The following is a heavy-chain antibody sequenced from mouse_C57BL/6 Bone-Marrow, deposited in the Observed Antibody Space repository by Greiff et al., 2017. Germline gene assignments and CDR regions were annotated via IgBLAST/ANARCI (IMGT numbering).Heavy chain of an antibody. Sequence: QVQLKQSGAELARPGASVKLSCKASGYTFTSYGISWVKQRTGQGLEWIGEFYPRSGNTYYNEKFKGKDTLTADKSSSTAYMEIRSLTSEDSAVYFCARGDQALFAYWGQGTLVTVSA. CDR2: FYPRSGNT. CDR3: ARGDQALFAY. CDR1: GYTFTSYG. J-gene: IGHJ3*01. D-gene: IGHD3-2*02. V-gene: IGHV1-81*01.